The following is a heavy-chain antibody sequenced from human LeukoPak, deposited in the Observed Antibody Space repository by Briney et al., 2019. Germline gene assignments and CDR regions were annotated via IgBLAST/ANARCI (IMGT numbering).Heavy chain of an antibody. Sequence: PSETLSLTCAVYGGSFSGYYWSWIRQPPGKGLEWIGEINHSGSTNYNPSLKSRVTISVDTSKNQFSLKLSSVTAADTAVYYCARGSLKSSSYQHWGQGTLVTVPS. CDR2: INHSGST. CDR3: ARGSLKSSSYQH. J-gene: IGHJ1*01. CDR1: GGSFSGYY. V-gene: IGHV4-34*01. D-gene: IGHD6-13*01.